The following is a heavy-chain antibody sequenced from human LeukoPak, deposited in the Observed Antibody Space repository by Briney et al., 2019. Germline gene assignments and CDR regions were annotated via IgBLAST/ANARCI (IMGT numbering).Heavy chain of an antibody. Sequence: GGSRRLSCAASGFSFSDHYMSWIRQAPGKVPEWLSYISVGGNDIQYAGPVKGRFTISRDNAKNSVYLQMNSLRPDDTAVYFCSRNAGRGRMMDFWGQGTLVTVSS. V-gene: IGHV3-11*01. CDR1: GFSFSDHY. CDR2: ISVGGNDI. D-gene: IGHD3-10*01. J-gene: IGHJ4*02. CDR3: SRNAGRGRMMDF.